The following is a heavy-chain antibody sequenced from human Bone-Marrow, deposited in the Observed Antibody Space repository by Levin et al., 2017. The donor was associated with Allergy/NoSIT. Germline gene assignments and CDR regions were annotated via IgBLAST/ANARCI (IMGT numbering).Heavy chain of an antibody. CDR3: FRDFYSNYDGRQNYFDT. D-gene: IGHD5-12*01. CDR1: GFRIDTYW. Sequence: GESLKISCVTSGFRIDTYWMHWVRQIPGKGLMWVARINGDGSSTNYADSVRGRFTISRDNAKNTVSLHMKSLRVEDTAIYYCFRDFYSNYDGRQNYFDTWGPGIQVAVSS. V-gene: IGHV3-74*01. CDR2: INGDGSST. J-gene: IGHJ5*02.